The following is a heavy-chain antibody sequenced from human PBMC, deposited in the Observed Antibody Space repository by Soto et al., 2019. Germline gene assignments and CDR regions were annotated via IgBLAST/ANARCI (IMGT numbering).Heavy chain of an antibody. CDR2: ISYDGSNK. CDR1: GFTFSSYG. J-gene: IGHJ5*02. Sequence: QVQLVESGGGVVQPGRSLRLSCAASGFTFSSYGMHWVRQAPGKGLEWVAVISYDGSNKYYADSVKGRFTISRDNSKNTLYLQMNSLRAEDTAVYYCAKELRYYASSGYSWGQGTLVTVSS. D-gene: IGHD3-22*01. CDR3: AKELRYYASSGYS. V-gene: IGHV3-30*18.